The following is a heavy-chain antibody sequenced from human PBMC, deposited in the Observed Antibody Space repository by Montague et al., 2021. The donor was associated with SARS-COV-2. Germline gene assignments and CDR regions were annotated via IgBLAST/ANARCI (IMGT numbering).Heavy chain of an antibody. J-gene: IGHJ6*03. D-gene: IGHD3-10*01. CDR1: GFTLSGSW. CDR2: DNYGSTT. V-gene: IGHV3-74*01. Sequence: SLRLSCAASGFTLSGSWMHWVRQAPGKGLVWVSDNYGSTTNYAASVTGRFTISRDNAKNTVYLQMKSLRAEDTAVYYCARDIAGDASYYMDVWGRGTTVTVSS. CDR3: ARDIAGDASYYMDV.